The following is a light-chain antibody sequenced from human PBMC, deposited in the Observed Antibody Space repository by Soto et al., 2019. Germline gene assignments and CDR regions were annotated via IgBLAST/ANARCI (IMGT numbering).Light chain of an antibody. J-gene: IGKJ2*01. Sequence: EIVLTQSPGTLSLSPGERATLSCRASQSVSSSYLAWYQQKPGQAPRLLISGASSRATGIPDRFSGSGSGTDFTLTISGLEPYDFAVYYCQQYGSSPLYTFGQGTKLEIK. V-gene: IGKV3-20*01. CDR1: QSVSSSY. CDR2: GAS. CDR3: QQYGSSPLYT.